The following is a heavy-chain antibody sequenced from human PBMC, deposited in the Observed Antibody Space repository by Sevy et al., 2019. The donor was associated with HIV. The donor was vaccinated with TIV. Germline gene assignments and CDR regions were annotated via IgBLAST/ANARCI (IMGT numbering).Heavy chain of an antibody. V-gene: IGHV3-30*02. D-gene: IGHD3-10*01. CDR2: IRYDGSNK. Sequence: GGSLRLSCAASGFTFSSYGMHWVRQAPGKGLEWVAFIRYDGSNKYYADSVKGRFTISRDNSKNTRYLQMNSLRAEDAAVYYWAKVFTVVQGVIMVGYYYGMDVWGQGTTVTVSS. J-gene: IGHJ6*02. CDR3: AKVFTVVQGVIMVGYYYGMDV. CDR1: GFTFSSYG.